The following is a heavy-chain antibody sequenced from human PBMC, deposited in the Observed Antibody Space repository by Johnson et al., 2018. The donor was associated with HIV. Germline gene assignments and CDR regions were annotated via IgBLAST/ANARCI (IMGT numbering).Heavy chain of an antibody. CDR1: GFTFSRCG. CDR3: AKSSRVSTTFDAFDI. J-gene: IGHJ3*02. V-gene: IGHV3-30*18. Sequence: QVHLVESGGGVVQPGTSLRLSCAASGFTFSRCGMHWVRQAPGKGLEWAAVISNDGSAKYYAYSVKGRFTISRDNSKNTLYLQMNSLRAEDTAVYYCAKSSRVSTTFDAFDIWGQGTMVTVSS. CDR2: ISNDGSAK. D-gene: IGHD1-26*01.